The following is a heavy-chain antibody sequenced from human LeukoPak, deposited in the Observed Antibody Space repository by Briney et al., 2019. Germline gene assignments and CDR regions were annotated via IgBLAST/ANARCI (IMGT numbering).Heavy chain of an antibody. CDR1: GGSISSSSYN. CDR2: MYYSGNA. D-gene: IGHD3-3*01. CDR3: ARNRITIFGDPHYFDY. Sequence: SETLSLTCAVSGGSISSSSYNWGWIRQAPGKGLEWSGSMYYSGNAYYNPSLKSRVTISVDTSKTQFSLKLGSVTAADTAVYYCARNRITIFGDPHYFDYWGQGTLVTVSS. V-gene: IGHV4-39*01. J-gene: IGHJ4*02.